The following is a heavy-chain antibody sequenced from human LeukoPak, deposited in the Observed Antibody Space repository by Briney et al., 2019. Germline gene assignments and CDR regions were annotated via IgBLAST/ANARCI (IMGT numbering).Heavy chain of an antibody. CDR1: GFTFSSYG. V-gene: IGHV3-48*01. Sequence: GGSLRLSCAASGFTFSSYGMHWVRQAPGKGLEWISYISGSGFTIHYADSVKGRFIISRDNAKNSMFLQMNSLRAEDTAVYYCVRDQGGAVSYWGQGTLVTVSS. D-gene: IGHD3-16*01. CDR3: VRDQGGAVSY. CDR2: ISGSGFTI. J-gene: IGHJ4*02.